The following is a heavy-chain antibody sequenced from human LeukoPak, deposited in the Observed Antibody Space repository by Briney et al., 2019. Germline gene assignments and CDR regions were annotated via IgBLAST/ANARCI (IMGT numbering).Heavy chain of an antibody. CDR2: IWYDGSNK. CDR3: AKGEDGYYYYGMDV. D-gene: IGHD5-24*01. CDR1: GFTFSSYG. Sequence: GGSLRLSCAASGFTFSSYGMHWVRQAPGKGLEWVAVIWYDGSNKYYADSVKGRFTISRDNSKNTLYLQMNSLRAEDTAVYYCAKGEDGYYYYGMDVWGQGTTVTVSS. V-gene: IGHV3-33*06. J-gene: IGHJ6*02.